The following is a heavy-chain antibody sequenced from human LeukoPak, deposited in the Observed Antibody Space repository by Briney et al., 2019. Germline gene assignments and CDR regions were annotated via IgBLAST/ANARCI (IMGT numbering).Heavy chain of an antibody. CDR1: DGSISNYY. Sequence: PSETLSLTCSVFDGSISNYYWSWIRQPPGQGLEWIGYAYYSGSTNYNPSLKSRVTMSVDTSKNQSSLKLSSVTAADTAVYYCARLGPSYGYYFDYWGQGTLVTVSS. CDR2: AYYSGST. V-gene: IGHV4-59*12. CDR3: ARLGPSYGYYFDY. J-gene: IGHJ4*02. D-gene: IGHD5-18*01.